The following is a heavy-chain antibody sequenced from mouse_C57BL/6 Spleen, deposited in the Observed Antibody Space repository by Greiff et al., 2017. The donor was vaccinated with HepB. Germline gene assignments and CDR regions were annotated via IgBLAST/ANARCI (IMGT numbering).Heavy chain of an antibody. D-gene: IGHD1-1*01. J-gene: IGHJ2*01. Sequence: QVQLKQSGAELVRPGASVTLSCKASGYTFTDYEMHWVKQTPVHGLEWIGAIDPETGGTAYNQKFKGKAILTADKSSSTAYMERRSLTSEDSAVYNCTRETTVVATYKNGGQGTPLTVSP. V-gene: IGHV1-15*01. CDR3: TRETTVVATYKN. CDR2: IDPETGGT. CDR1: GYTFTDYE.